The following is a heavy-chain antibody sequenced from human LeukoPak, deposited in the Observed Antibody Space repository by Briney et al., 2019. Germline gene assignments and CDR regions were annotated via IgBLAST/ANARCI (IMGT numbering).Heavy chain of an antibody. Sequence: SQTLSLTCTVSGGSISSGGYYWSWIRQHPGKGLEWIGYIYYSGSTYYNPSLKSRVTISVDTSENQFSLKLSPVTAADTAVYYCAREVRGSTSCYLFPWGQGTLVTVSS. CDR2: IYYSGST. CDR3: AREVRGSTSCYLFP. V-gene: IGHV4-31*03. D-gene: IGHD2-2*01. J-gene: IGHJ5*02. CDR1: GGSISSGGYY.